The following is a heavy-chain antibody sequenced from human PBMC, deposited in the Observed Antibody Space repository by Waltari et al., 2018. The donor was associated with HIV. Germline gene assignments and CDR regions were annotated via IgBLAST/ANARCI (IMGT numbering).Heavy chain of an antibody. D-gene: IGHD3-16*02. Sequence: EVQLVESGGNLTRPGGSLRLSCVGSGFIVSDNYMSWVRQAPGKVREWVSVHYSNGNTRDGGSVKGRFTNFRDNSKNTLYLQMNTLRVDDTAVYYCARMQRFYGSEQSRYFYFGMDVWGQGTTVTVSS. CDR1: GFIVSDNY. J-gene: IGHJ6*02. CDR3: ARMQRFYGSEQSRYFYFGMDV. V-gene: IGHV3-53*01. CDR2: HYSNGNT.